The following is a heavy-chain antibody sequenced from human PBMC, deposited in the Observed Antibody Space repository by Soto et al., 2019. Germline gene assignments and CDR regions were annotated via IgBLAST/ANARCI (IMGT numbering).Heavy chain of an antibody. J-gene: IGHJ4*02. CDR2: IYYSGST. Sequence: SECLSLTCTVSGDSINTSGYYWSWIRQHPGKGLEWIGYIYYSGSTYYNPSLKSRVTISVDTSKNQFSLRLSSVTAADTAVYYCARVNDWESSSNFDYWGQGTLVTVSS. D-gene: IGHD6-13*01. CDR3: ARVNDWESSSNFDY. CDR1: GDSINTSGYY. V-gene: IGHV4-31*03.